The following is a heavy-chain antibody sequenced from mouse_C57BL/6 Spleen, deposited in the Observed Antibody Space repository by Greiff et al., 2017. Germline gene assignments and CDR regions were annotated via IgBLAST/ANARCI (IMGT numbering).Heavy chain of an antibody. Sequence: EVQLVESGGDLVKPGGSLKLSCAASGFTFSSYGMSWVRQTPDKRLEWVATLSSGGSYTYYPDSVKGRFTISRDNAKNTLYLQMSSLKSEDTAMYYCARHYDYDGGYAMDYWGQGTSVTVSS. J-gene: IGHJ4*01. CDR3: ARHYDYDGGYAMDY. D-gene: IGHD2-4*01. CDR2: LSSGGSYT. V-gene: IGHV5-6*01. CDR1: GFTFSSYG.